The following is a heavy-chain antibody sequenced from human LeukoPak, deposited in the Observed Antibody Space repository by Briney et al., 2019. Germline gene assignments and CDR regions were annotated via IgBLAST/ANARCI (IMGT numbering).Heavy chain of an antibody. D-gene: IGHD1-26*01. CDR3: AKQDGEGATPDWFDP. J-gene: IGHJ5*02. CDR2: ISGSAGAT. V-gene: IGHV3-23*01. CDR1: GFTFSSYA. Sequence: GGSLSLSCAASGFTFSSYAMSWVRQAPGKGLEWVSAISGSAGATFYADSVKGRFTVSRDNSRNTLYLRMNSLRAEDTAVYYCAKQDGEGATPDWFDPWGQGTLVTVSS.